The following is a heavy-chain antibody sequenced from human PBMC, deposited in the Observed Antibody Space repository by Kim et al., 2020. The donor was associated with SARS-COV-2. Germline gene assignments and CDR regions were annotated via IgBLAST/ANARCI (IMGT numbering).Heavy chain of an antibody. CDR3: ARWGPGITFVALFY. V-gene: IGHV4-39*01. Sequence: SETLSLTCTVSGGSISSSSYYWGWIRQPPGKGLEWIGSSYYSGITYYNPSLKSRVTISVDTSKNQFSLKLSSVTAADTAVYYCARWGPGITFVALFYWG. J-gene: IGHJ4*01. CDR2: SYYSGIT. CDR1: GGSISSSSYY. D-gene: IGHD2-15*01.